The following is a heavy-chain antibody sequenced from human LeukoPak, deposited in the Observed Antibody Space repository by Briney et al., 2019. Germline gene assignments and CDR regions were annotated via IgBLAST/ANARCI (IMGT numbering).Heavy chain of an antibody. V-gene: IGHV7-4-1*02. CDR3: ARESSTAEGDAFDI. CDR1: GYTFTSSA. Sequence: ASVKVSCKASGYTFTSSAMNWVRQAPGQGLEWMGWINTNTGNPTYAQGFTGRFIFSLDTSVSTAYLQISSLKAEDTAVYYCARESSTAEGDAFDIWGQGTMVTVSS. D-gene: IGHD6-13*01. J-gene: IGHJ3*02. CDR2: INTNTGNP.